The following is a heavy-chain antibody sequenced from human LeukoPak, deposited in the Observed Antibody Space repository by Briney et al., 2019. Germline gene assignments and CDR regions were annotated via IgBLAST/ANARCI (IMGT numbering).Heavy chain of an antibody. Sequence: ASVKVSCKASGYTFTGYYMHWVRQAPRQGLEWMGWINPNSGDTNYAQKFQGRVTMTRDTSISTAYMELSRLRSDDTAVYYCARDLGYDSSGYWYWGQGTLVTVSS. CDR3: ARDLGYDSSGYWY. D-gene: IGHD3-22*01. V-gene: IGHV1-2*02. CDR2: INPNSGDT. J-gene: IGHJ4*02. CDR1: GYTFTGYY.